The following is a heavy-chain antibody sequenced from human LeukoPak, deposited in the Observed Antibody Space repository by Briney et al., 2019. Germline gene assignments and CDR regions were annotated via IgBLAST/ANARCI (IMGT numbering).Heavy chain of an antibody. J-gene: IGHJ4*02. CDR3: ARNDPGYSSGWSPFDY. V-gene: IGHV4-59*12. Sequence: IRQPPGKGLEWIGYIYYSGSTNYNPSLKSRVTISVDTSKNQFSLKLSSVTAADTAVYYCARNDPGYSSGWSPFDYWGQGTLVTVSS. D-gene: IGHD6-19*01. CDR2: IYYSGST.